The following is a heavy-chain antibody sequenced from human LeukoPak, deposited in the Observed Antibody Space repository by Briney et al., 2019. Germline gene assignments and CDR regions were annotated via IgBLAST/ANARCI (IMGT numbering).Heavy chain of an antibody. V-gene: IGHV1-8*01. CDR2: MNPNSGNT. Sequence: ASVKVSCKASGYTSTSYDINWVRQATGQGLEWMGWMNPNSGNTGYAQKFQGRVTMTRNTSISTAYMELSSLRSEDTAVYYCASMKRITIFGVVISRYYYYGMDVWGQGTTVTVSS. D-gene: IGHD3-3*01. CDR3: ASMKRITIFGVVISRYYYYGMDV. CDR1: GYTSTSYD. J-gene: IGHJ6*02.